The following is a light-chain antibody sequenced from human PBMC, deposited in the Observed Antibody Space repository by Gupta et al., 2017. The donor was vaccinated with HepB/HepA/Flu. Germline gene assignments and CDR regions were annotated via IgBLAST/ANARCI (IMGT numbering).Light chain of an antibody. Sequence: EIILTQSPDTLSVSPGERAILSCRASQSVSRNLAWYQQKPGQAPRLLIYAASTRATGIPDRFSDSGAGTDFTLTISSRQSEDFAVYICQQYNDWPPCSFGQGTRVQIK. J-gene: IGKJ2*04. CDR2: AAS. CDR1: QSVSRN. V-gene: IGKV3-15*01. CDR3: QQYNDWPPCS.